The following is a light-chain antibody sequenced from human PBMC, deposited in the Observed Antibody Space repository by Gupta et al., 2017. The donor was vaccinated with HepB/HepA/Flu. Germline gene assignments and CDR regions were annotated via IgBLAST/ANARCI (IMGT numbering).Light chain of an antibody. CDR3: QAWGTSTSV. CDR1: KLGGRY. V-gene: IGLV3-1*01. CDR2: QDT. Sequence: SYPLTQPPSVSVSPGQTASITCSGDKLGGRYVCWYRQKPGQSPVLVRYQDTKRPSGIPELFSGSNSGNTATLTMSGTQATDEADYYCQAWGTSTSVFGGGTKLTVL. J-gene: IGLJ2*01.